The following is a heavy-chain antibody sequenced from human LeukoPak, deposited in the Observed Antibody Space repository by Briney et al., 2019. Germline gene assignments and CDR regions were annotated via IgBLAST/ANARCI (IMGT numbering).Heavy chain of an antibody. J-gene: IGHJ5*02. CDR1: GGSISSGGYY. CDR3: AREGKDYDILTGYRNWFDP. V-gene: IGHV4-31*03. D-gene: IGHD3-9*01. CDR2: IYYSGST. Sequence: SQTLSLTCTVSGGSISSGGYYWSWIRQHPGKGLEWIGYIYYSGSTYYNPSLKSRVTISVDTSKNQFSLKLSSVTAADTAVYYCAREGKDYDILTGYRNWFDPWGRGTLVTVSS.